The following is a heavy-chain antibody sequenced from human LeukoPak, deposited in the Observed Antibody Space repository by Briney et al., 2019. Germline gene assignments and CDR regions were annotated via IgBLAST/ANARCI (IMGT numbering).Heavy chain of an antibody. J-gene: IGHJ4*02. CDR3: AKVEIVGATTDYFDY. CDR2: INHSGST. D-gene: IGHD1-26*01. CDR1: GGSFSGYY. V-gene: IGHV4-34*01. Sequence: SETLSLTCAVYGGSFSGYYWSWIRQPPGKGLEWIGEINHSGSTNYNPSLKSRVTISVDTSKNQFSLKLSSVTAADTAVYYCAKVEIVGATTDYFDYWGQGTLVTVSS.